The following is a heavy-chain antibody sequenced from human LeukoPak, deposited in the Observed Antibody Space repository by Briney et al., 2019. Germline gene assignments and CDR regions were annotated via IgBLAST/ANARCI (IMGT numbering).Heavy chain of an antibody. J-gene: IGHJ4*02. Sequence: SETLSLTCTVSGGSISSYYWSWIRQPPGKGLEWIGYIYYSGSTKYNPSLKSRDTISVDTSKNQFSLKLSSVTAADTAVYYCARRDGYNSYYFDYWGQGTLVTVSS. CDR2: IYYSGST. CDR1: GGSISSYY. D-gene: IGHD5-24*01. CDR3: ARRDGYNSYYFDY. V-gene: IGHV4-59*08.